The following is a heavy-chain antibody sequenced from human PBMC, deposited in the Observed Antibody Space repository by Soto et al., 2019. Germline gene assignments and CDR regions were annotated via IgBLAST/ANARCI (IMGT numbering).Heavy chain of an antibody. CDR1: GWSFSGYY. V-gene: IGHV4-34*01. J-gene: IGHJ6*03. CDR2: INHSGST. Sequence: SETLSLTCAVYGWSFSGYYWSWIRQPPGKGLEWIGKINHSGSTNYNPYLRSRVTISVDTTNNQFSLRLSSVTAADTAVYFCARQQYCGSSTCYDSLYYQYMDVWGKGTMVTVSS. D-gene: IGHD2-2*01. CDR3: ARQQYCGSSTCYDSLYYQYMDV.